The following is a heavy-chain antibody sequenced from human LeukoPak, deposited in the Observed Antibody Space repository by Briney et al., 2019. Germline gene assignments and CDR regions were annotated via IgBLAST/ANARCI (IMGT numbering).Heavy chain of an antibody. CDR3: ARDLGLGVTVTTKTALEYYFDY. Sequence: GASVKVSCKASGYTFTSYGISWVRQAPGQGLEWMGWISAYNGNTNYAQKLQGRVTMTTDTSTSTAYVELRSLRSDDTAVYYCARDLGLGVTVTTKTALEYYFDYWGQGTLVTVSS. D-gene: IGHD4-11*01. V-gene: IGHV1-18*01. CDR2: ISAYNGNT. J-gene: IGHJ4*02. CDR1: GYTFTSYG.